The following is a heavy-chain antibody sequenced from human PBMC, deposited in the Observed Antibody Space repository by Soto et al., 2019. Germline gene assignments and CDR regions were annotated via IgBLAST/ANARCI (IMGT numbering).Heavy chain of an antibody. CDR3: ARATIAAAPTGDYYYYMDV. J-gene: IGHJ6*03. Sequence: GGSLRLSCAASGFTFSSYSMNWVRQAPGKGLEWVSYISSSSSTIYYADSVKGRFTISRDNAKNSLYLQMNSLRAEDTAVYYCARATIAAAPTGDYYYYMDVWGKGTTVTVSS. D-gene: IGHD6-13*01. CDR2: ISSSSSTI. CDR1: GFTFSSYS. V-gene: IGHV3-48*01.